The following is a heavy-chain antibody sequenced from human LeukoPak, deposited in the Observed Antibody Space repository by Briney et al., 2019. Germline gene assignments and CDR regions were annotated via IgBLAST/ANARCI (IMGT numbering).Heavy chain of an antibody. CDR3: ARVLRYCSGGNCYSGGLGYMDV. J-gene: IGHJ6*03. Sequence: PGGTLTLSCAASGFTFSSYDMSWVRQAPGKGLEWASSISRSGSTKYYADSVKGRFTISRDNAKNSLFLQMNSLRAEDTAVYYCARVLRYCSGGNCYSGGLGYMDVWGKGTTVTISS. D-gene: IGHD2-15*01. V-gene: IGHV3-11*01. CDR1: GFTFSSYD. CDR2: ISRSGSTK.